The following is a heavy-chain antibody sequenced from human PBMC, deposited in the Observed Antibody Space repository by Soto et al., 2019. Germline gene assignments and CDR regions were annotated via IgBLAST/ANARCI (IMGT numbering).Heavy chain of an antibody. CDR1: GFTFSNAW. CDR2: IKSKTDGGTT. J-gene: IGHJ4*02. CDR3: TKDIVVVTAIDY. V-gene: IGHV3-15*01. D-gene: IGHD2-21*02. Sequence: GGSLRLSCAASGFTFSNAWMSWVRQAPGKGLEWVGRIKSKTDGGTTDYAAPVKGRFTISRDDSKNTLYLQMNSLKTEDTAVYYCTKDIVVVTAIDYWGQGTLVTVSS.